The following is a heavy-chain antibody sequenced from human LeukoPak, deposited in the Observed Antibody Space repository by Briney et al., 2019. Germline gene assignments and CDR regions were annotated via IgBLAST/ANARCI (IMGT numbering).Heavy chain of an antibody. CDR2: IKSKTDGGTT. CDR3: TTDSESWAFDY. D-gene: IGHD7-27*01. CDR1: GFTFSNAW. V-gene: IGHV3-15*01. J-gene: IGHJ4*02. Sequence: GGSLRLSCAASGFTFSNAWMRWGRQAPGKGVGWVGRIKSKTDGGTTDYAAPVNGRFTISRDDSKNTLYLQMNSLKTEDTAVYYCTTDSESWAFDYWGQGTLVTVSS.